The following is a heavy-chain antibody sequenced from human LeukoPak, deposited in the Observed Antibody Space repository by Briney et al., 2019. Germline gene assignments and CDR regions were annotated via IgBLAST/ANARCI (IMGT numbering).Heavy chain of an antibody. CDR1: GFTFRNYG. V-gene: IGHV3-33*01. Sequence: QTGGSLRLSCEASGFTFRNYGMHWVRQAPGKGLEWVGVIWLDGSNRYYADSVKGRFTISRDNSKNTLYLQVNSVRAEDTAVYYCARDTSGYYDYWGQGALVTVSS. CDR2: IWLDGSNR. J-gene: IGHJ4*02. CDR3: ARDTSGYYDY. D-gene: IGHD2-15*01.